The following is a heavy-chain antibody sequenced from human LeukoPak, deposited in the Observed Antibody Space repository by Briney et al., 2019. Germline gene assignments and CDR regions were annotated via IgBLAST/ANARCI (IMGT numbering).Heavy chain of an antibody. CDR1: GGPLYSYF. V-gene: IGHV4-4*07. CDR3: ARLKFYDSTGYSRGHYMDV. J-gene: IGHJ6*03. CDR2: LYPGVST. Sequence: PETPSLTRTVSGGPLYSYFWSWIRHTAGKGLEWIGRLYPGVSTNYNPPLMSRVTMSVDTSKNQFAIKQSAVAAADTAVYYCARLKFYDSTGYSRGHYMDVWGKGTTVTVSS. D-gene: IGHD3-22*01.